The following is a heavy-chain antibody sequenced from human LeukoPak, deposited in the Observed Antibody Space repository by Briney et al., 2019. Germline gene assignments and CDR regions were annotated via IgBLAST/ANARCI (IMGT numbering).Heavy chain of an antibody. Sequence: PSETLSLTCTVSGGSISSSSYYWGWIRQPPGKGLEWIGSIYYSGSTYYNSSLKSRVTISVDTSKNQFSLKLSSVTAADTAVYYCARDRGYYGSGSYPLYGMDVWGQGTTVTVSS. CDR2: IYYSGST. D-gene: IGHD3-10*01. V-gene: IGHV4-39*07. CDR3: ARDRGYYGSGSYPLYGMDV. CDR1: GGSISSSSYY. J-gene: IGHJ6*02.